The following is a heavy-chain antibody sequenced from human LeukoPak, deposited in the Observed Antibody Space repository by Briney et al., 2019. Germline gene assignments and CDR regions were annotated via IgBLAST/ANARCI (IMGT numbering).Heavy chain of an antibody. D-gene: IGHD3-22*01. Sequence: PGGSLRLCCAASGFTFSSYGMQWVRQAPGKGVEGVAVISYDGSNKYYTDCVKGRFTISRDNSKNTLYLQMNSLRAKDTAVYYCAKTGYDSSGYPIDYWGQGTLVTVSS. V-gene: IGHV3-30*18. J-gene: IGHJ4*02. CDR3: AKTGYDSSGYPIDY. CDR1: GFTFSSYG. CDR2: ISYDGSNK.